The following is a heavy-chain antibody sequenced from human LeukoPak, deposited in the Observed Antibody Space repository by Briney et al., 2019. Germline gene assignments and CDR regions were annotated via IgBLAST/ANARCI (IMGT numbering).Heavy chain of an antibody. Sequence: GGSQRLSCAASGFTFSDYYMSWIRQAPGKGLEWVSYISSSGSTIYYADSVKGRFTISRDNAKNSLYLQMNSLRAEDTAVYYCARDQIVHDSSGYYSYWGQGTLVTVSS. CDR3: ARDQIVHDSSGYYSY. J-gene: IGHJ4*02. D-gene: IGHD3-22*01. CDR1: GFTFSDYY. V-gene: IGHV3-11*01. CDR2: ISSSGSTI.